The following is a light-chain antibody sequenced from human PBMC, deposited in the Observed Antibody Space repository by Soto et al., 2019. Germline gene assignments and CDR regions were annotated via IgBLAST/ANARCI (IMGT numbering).Light chain of an antibody. J-gene: IGKJ4*01. CDR1: ESISSW. V-gene: IGKV1-5*01. Sequence: IQMTPSAFTLCACEGARITITCRASESISSWLAWYQQKPGKAPKLLISDASSLERGVPSRFSGSGSGTEFTLTINGLHSDDFATYYCHQYNGNFGGGAKVDI. CDR2: DAS. CDR3: HQYNGN.